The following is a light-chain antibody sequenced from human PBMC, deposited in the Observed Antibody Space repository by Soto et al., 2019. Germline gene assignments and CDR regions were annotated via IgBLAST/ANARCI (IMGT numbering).Light chain of an antibody. CDR2: GAS. Sequence: EIVLTQSPGTLSLSPGERATLSCRARQSGNINYLAWSQHNPGQGPRLLMYGASSRATGIPDRFSGSGSGTDFTLTISRLEPDDFAVYYCQQYDSSPRTFGQVNKVEIK. J-gene: IGKJ1*01. CDR3: QQYDSSPRT. CDR1: QSGNINY. V-gene: IGKV3-20*01.